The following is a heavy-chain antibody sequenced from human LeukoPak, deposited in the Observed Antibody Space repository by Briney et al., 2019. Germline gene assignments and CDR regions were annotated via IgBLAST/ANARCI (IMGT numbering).Heavy chain of an antibody. J-gene: IGHJ6*02. CDR2: IWYDGSNK. D-gene: IGHD2-15*01. CDR1: GFTFSSYG. CDR3: ARAGYCSGGSCYGMDV. Sequence: GGSLRLSCAASGFTFSSYGIHRVRQAPGKGLEWVAVIWYDGSNKYYADSVKGRFTISRDNSKNTLYLQMNSLRAEDTAVYYCARAGYCSGGSCYGMDVWGQGTTVTVSS. V-gene: IGHV3-33*01.